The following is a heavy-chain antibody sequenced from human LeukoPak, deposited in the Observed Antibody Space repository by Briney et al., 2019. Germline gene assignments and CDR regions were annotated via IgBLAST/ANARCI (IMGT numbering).Heavy chain of an antibody. Sequence: SETLSLTCSVSDDSITVYYWTWIRQPPGKGLEWIGYVDHTGSTYYNPSLKSRVTISVDTSKNQFSLKLSSVTAADTAVYYCARHPLDIVVVPAARGSLVWFDPWGQGTLVTVSS. CDR3: ARHPLDIVVVPAARGSLVWFDP. V-gene: IGHV4-59*08. J-gene: IGHJ5*02. CDR2: VDHTGST. D-gene: IGHD2-2*03. CDR1: DDSITVYY.